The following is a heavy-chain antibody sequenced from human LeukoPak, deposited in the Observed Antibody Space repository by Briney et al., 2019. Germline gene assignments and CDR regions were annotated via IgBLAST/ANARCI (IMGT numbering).Heavy chain of an antibody. CDR3: AKGGSSWPLHAFHI. CDR1: GFTFNNYP. V-gene: IGHV3-23*01. CDR2: ISDSGDGT. D-gene: IGHD6-13*01. Sequence: PGGSLRLSCVASGFTFNNYPMSWVRQAPGRGLEWVSAISDSGDGTNYADAVQGRFTISRDNSKNTLYLQMNSLRAEDTAVYYCAKGGSSWPLHAFHIWGQGTMVTVSS. J-gene: IGHJ3*02.